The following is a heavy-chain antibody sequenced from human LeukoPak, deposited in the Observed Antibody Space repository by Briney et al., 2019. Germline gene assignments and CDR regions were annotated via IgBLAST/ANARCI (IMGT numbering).Heavy chain of an antibody. D-gene: IGHD4-23*01. J-gene: IGHJ4*02. CDR3: GRHSRSWGLTTVVNVDY. Sequence: SETLSLTCTVSGGSISNHFWSWIRQSPGKGLEWIGNVYRTGSTNHNPSLKSRVTISVDTFKNQLSLELSSVTATDTALYYRGRHSRSWGLTTVVNVDYWGQGILVTVSS. CDR1: GGSISNHF. CDR2: VYRTGST. V-gene: IGHV4-59*08.